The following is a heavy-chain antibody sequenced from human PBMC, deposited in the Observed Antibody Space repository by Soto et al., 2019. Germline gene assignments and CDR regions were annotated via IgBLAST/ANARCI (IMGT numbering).Heavy chain of an antibody. J-gene: IGHJ1*01. V-gene: IGHV4-30-4*01. CDR2: IYYSGST. CDR3: ASSPVVTPEYFQH. Sequence: QVQLQESGPGLVKPSQTLSLTCTVSGGSISSGDYYWSWIRQPPVKGLEWIGYIYYSGSTYYNPSLKSRVTISVDTSKNQFSLKLSSVTAADTAVYYCASSPVVTPEYFQHWGQGTLVTVSS. CDR1: GGSISSGDYY. D-gene: IGHD2-15*01.